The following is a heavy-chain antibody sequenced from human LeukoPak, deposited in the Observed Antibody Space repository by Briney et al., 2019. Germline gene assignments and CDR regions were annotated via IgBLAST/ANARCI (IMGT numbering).Heavy chain of an antibody. CDR2: IYYSGST. D-gene: IGHD2-2*01. J-gene: IGHJ4*02. CDR1: GGCISSGDYY. CDR3: AREFGVVPAAYTDY. V-gene: IGHV4-30-4*01. Sequence: TLSLTCTVSGGCISSGDYYWSWIRQPPGKGLEWIGYIYYSGSTYYNPSLKSRVTISVDTSKNQFSLKLSSVTAADTAVYYCAREFGVVPAAYTDYWGQGTLVTVSS.